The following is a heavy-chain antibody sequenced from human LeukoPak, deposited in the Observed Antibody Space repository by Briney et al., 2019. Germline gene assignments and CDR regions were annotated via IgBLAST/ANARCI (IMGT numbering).Heavy chain of an antibody. D-gene: IGHD2-2*01. CDR3: ARDTSSHAFDM. CDR1: GGTFSSYG. J-gene: IGHJ3*02. Sequence: GASVQVSCKASGGTFSSYGISWVRQAPGQGLEWMGWVSGYNGNTNYAQKFQGRVTMTTGTSTTTAYMELRSLESDDTAVYFCARDTSSHAFDMWGQGTVVTVSS. V-gene: IGHV1-18*01. CDR2: VSGYNGNT.